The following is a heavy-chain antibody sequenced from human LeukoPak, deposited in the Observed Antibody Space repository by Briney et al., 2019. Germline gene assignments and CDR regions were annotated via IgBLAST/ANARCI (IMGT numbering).Heavy chain of an antibody. V-gene: IGHV1-24*01. Sequence: ASVKVSCKVSGYSLTELSMHWVRQAPGKGLEWMGGFDPEDGETIYAQKFQGRVTMTEDTSTSTAYMELRSLRSDDTAVYYCARDEGVVAAAGLDYWGQGTLVTVSS. J-gene: IGHJ4*02. D-gene: IGHD6-13*01. CDR1: GYSLTELS. CDR3: ARDEGVVAAAGLDY. CDR2: FDPEDGET.